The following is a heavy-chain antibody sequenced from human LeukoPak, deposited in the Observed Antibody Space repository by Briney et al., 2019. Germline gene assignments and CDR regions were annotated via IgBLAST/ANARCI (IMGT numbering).Heavy chain of an antibody. J-gene: IGHJ6*02. CDR2: IKSNGGGK. Sequence: GASVKVSCKASGYTFTGYYMHWVRQAPGQGLEWMGWIKSNGGGKNYAQKFQGRVTMTRDTSISTAYMELSRLRSDDTAVYYCARDSSSWGNYGMDVWGQGTTVTVSS. CDR3: ARDSSSWGNYGMDV. CDR1: GYTFTGYY. V-gene: IGHV1-2*02. D-gene: IGHD6-13*01.